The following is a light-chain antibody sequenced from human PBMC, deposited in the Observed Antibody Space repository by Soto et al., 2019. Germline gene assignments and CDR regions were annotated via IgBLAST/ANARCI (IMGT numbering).Light chain of an antibody. CDR3: QQSSSTPPFT. CDR1: QSISIY. V-gene: IGKV1-39*01. J-gene: IGKJ3*01. CDR2: AAS. Sequence: DIQMTQTPSSLSAPVGDRVTITCLVSQSISIYLNWYQQKPGKAPKLLIYAASSLQSGVPSRFSADGSGTDFTLTISSLQPEDFATYYCQQSSSTPPFTFGPGRKVDIK.